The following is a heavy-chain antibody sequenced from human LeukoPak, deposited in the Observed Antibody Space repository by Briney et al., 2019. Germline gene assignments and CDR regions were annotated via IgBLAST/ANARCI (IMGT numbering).Heavy chain of an antibody. CDR2: ISGSGGST. V-gene: IGHV3-23*01. Sequence: GGSLRLSCAASGFTFSSYAMSWVRQAPGKGLEWVSAISGSGGSTYYAASVKGRFTISRDNSKNTLYLQMNSLRGEDTAVYYCAKGSNSLYYYDSSGYYWVYWGQGTLVTVSS. J-gene: IGHJ4*02. D-gene: IGHD3-22*01. CDR3: AKGSNSLYYYDSSGYYWVY. CDR1: GFTFSSYA.